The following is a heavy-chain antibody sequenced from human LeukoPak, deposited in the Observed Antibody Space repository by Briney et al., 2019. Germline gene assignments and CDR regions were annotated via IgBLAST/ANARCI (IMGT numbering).Heavy chain of an antibody. V-gene: IGHV4-4*02. CDR2: IYHRGST. Sequence: SGTLSLTCAVSGGSISSSNWWSWVRQPPGKGLEWIGEIYHRGSTNYNPSLKSRVTISVDKSKNQFSLKLSSVTAADTAVYYCARHSRGQGYYDSSGLNRFDPWGQGTLVTVSS. CDR3: ARHSRGQGYYDSSGLNRFDP. D-gene: IGHD3-22*01. CDR1: GGSISSSNW. J-gene: IGHJ5*02.